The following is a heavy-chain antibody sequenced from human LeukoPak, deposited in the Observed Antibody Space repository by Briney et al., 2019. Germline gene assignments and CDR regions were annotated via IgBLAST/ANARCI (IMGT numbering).Heavy chain of an antibody. Sequence: SETLSLTCTVSGGSISSSSYYWGWIRQPPGKGLEWIGSIYYSGSTYYNPSLKSRVTISVDTSKNQFSLKLSSVTAADTAVYYCARHISEPDSSGFPSPGWFDPWGQGTLVTVSS. V-gene: IGHV4-39*01. D-gene: IGHD3-22*01. CDR3: ARHISEPDSSGFPSPGWFDP. J-gene: IGHJ5*02. CDR1: GGSISSSSYY. CDR2: IYYSGST.